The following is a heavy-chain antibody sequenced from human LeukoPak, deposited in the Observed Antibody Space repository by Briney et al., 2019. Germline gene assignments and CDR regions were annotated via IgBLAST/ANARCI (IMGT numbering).Heavy chain of an antibody. CDR1: GFTLSSYE. J-gene: IGHJ4*02. CDR2: ISSSGSTI. D-gene: IGHD1-1*01. V-gene: IGHV3-48*03. CDR3: ARLRYGYYFDY. Sequence: GRSLRLSCAASGFTLSSYEMNWVRQAPGKGLEWVSYISSSGSTIYYADSVKGRFTISRDNAKNSLYLEMNSLRGEDTAVYYCARLRYGYYFDYWGQGTLVTVFS.